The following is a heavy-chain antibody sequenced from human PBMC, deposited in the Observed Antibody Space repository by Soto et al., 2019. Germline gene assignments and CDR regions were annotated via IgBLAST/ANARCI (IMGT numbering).Heavy chain of an antibody. D-gene: IGHD3-16*01. CDR3: FRGGVTSRTFDY. J-gene: IGHJ4*02. CDR1: GYIIKNYW. CDR2: IFPDDSDT. Sequence: GESLKISCKASGYIIKNYWIGWVRQMPGQGLEWMGIIFPDDSDTRYTPPFQRHLTISLHKSSSTAYVQWSSLKGSDSAIYYCFRGGVTSRTFDYWGQGTLVTVSS. V-gene: IGHV5-51*01.